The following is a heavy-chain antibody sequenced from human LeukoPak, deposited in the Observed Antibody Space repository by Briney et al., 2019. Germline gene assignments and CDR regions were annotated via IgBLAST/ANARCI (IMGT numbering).Heavy chain of an antibody. Sequence: GESLRLSCAASGLTFTTYWMTWVRQAPGKGLEWVANIKQDGSEKYYVDSVKGRFTISRDNSKNTLYLQMKSLRAEDTAVYYCAKGGGYEAQYYYYYLDVWGKGTTVTISS. J-gene: IGHJ6*03. CDR1: GLTFTTYW. CDR3: AKGGGYEAQYYYYYLDV. CDR2: IKQDGSEK. V-gene: IGHV3-7*01. D-gene: IGHD5-12*01.